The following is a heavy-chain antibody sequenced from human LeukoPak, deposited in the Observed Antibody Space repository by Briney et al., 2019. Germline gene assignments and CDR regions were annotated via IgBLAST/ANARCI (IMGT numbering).Heavy chain of an antibody. CDR1: GYTFTSYD. CDR2: MNPNSGNT. CDR3: AKTSHSSPNYYYYYMDV. Sequence: ASVKVSCKASGYTFTSYDINWVRQATGQGLEWMGWMNPNSGNTGYAQKFQGRVTITRNTSISTAYIELSSLRSEDTAVYYCAKTSHSSPNYYYYYMDVWGKGTTVTVSS. D-gene: IGHD6-6*01. V-gene: IGHV1-8*03. J-gene: IGHJ6*03.